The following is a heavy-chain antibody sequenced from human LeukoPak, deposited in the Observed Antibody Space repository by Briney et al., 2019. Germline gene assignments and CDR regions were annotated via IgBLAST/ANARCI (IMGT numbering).Heavy chain of an antibody. V-gene: IGHV3-21*01. CDR2: ITSGGDDI. D-gene: IGHD6-19*01. Sequence: GGSLRLSCASSGFTFSSYAMSWVRQAPGKGLEWVSSITSGGDDIYYSDSVKGPFTISRDSAKNSLFLQMNNLRAEDTTVYYCATKQWLNSWGQGTRVIVSS. CDR1: GFTFSSYA. J-gene: IGHJ4*02. CDR3: ATKQWLNS.